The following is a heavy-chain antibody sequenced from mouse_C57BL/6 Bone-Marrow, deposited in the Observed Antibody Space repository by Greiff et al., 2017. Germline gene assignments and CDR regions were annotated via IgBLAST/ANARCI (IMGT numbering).Heavy chain of an antibody. Sequence: VQLKQSGAELVKPGASVKLSCTASGFNIKDYYMHWVKQRTEQGLEWIGRIDPEDGETKYAPKFPGKATITAYTSSNTAYLQLSRLTSEDTAVYYCARGNSKGYFDVWGTGTTVTVSS. CDR2: IDPEDGET. J-gene: IGHJ1*03. CDR1: GFNIKDYY. D-gene: IGHD2-5*01. V-gene: IGHV14-2*01. CDR3: ARGNSKGYFDV.